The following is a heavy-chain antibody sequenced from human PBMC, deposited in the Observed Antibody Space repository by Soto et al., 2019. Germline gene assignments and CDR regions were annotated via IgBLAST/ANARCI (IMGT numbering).Heavy chain of an antibody. V-gene: IGHV4-34*01. Sequence: QVQLQQWGAGLLKPSETLSLTCAVYGGSFSGYYWSWIRQPPGKGLEWIGEINHSGSTNYNPSLKSRVTKSVATSKNQFPPKLSSVTAADTAVYYCARRSAAGSKTFDYWGQGTLVTVSS. CDR3: ARRSAAGSKTFDY. CDR1: GGSFSGYY. J-gene: IGHJ4*02. D-gene: IGHD6-19*01. CDR2: INHSGST.